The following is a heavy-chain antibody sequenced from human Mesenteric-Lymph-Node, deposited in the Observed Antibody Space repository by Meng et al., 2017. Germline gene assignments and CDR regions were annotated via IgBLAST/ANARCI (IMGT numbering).Heavy chain of an antibody. CDR1: GFTFSVSA. V-gene: IGHV3-73*01. CDR2: VRDKANNYAT. D-gene: IGHD1-26*01. Sequence: EAQLVYSGVGLVQPGGSLKLSCAASGFTFSVSARHWVRQASGKGLEWVGRVRDKANNYATSYAESVKGRFAISRDDSRNTAYLQMDSLKTEDTAVYYCGSGNYFDYWGQGTLVTVSS. J-gene: IGHJ4*02. CDR3: GSGNYFDY.